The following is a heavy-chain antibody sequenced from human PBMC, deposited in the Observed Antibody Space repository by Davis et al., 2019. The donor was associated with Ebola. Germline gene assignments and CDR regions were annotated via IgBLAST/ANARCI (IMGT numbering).Heavy chain of an antibody. CDR1: GYIFTSYA. CDR3: ARDGVAAPFGDYYYGMDV. Sequence: AASVKVSCKASGYIFTSYAIHWVRQAPGQRLEWMGWINAGNGDTKYSQKFRGRVTITRDTSTSTAYMELRSLRSDDTAVYYCARDGVAAPFGDYYYGMDVWGQGTTVTVSS. D-gene: IGHD3-10*01. CDR2: INAGNGDT. V-gene: IGHV1-3*01. J-gene: IGHJ6*02.